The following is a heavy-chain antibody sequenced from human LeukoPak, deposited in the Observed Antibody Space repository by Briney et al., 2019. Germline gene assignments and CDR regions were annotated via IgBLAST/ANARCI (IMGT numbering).Heavy chain of an antibody. V-gene: IGHV4-59*01. Sequence: SETLSLTFTVSGGSINSYYWSWIRQPPGKGLEWIGYIYYSGSTNYNPSLKSRVTISVDTSKNQFSLKLSSVTAADTAVYYCARDYDFWSGGNWFDPWGQGTLVTISS. D-gene: IGHD3-3*01. J-gene: IGHJ5*02. CDR2: IYYSGST. CDR1: GGSINSYY. CDR3: ARDYDFWSGGNWFDP.